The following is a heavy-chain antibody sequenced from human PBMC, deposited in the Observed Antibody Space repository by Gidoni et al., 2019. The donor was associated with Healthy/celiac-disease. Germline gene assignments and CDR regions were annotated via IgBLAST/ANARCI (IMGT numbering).Heavy chain of an antibody. J-gene: IGHJ4*02. CDR1: GGSISSSNYY. CDR2: IYYSGST. CDR3: ARRKVDTTILTNYFDY. Sequence: QLQLQESGPGLVKPSETLSLTCTVSGGSISSSNYYWCWLRQPPGKGLEWIGSIYYSGSTNYNPSLKSRVTISVDTSKNQFSLTLSSVTAADTAVYYCARRKVDTTILTNYFDYWGQGTLVTVSS. D-gene: IGHD5-18*01. V-gene: IGHV4-39*01.